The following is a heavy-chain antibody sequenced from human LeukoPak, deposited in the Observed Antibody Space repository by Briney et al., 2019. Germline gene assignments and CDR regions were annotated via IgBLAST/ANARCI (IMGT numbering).Heavy chain of an antibody. CDR2: LSGSGDYT. Sequence: GGSLRLSCAASGFTFSSYAVSWVRQAPGKGLEWVSGLSGSGDYTEHADSVKGRFTISRDNSKNTLYLQMNSLRAEDTAVYYCAKNRGSGILNSLDYWGQGTLVTVPS. V-gene: IGHV3-23*01. CDR3: AKNRGSGILNSLDY. D-gene: IGHD3-10*01. J-gene: IGHJ4*02. CDR1: GFTFSSYA.